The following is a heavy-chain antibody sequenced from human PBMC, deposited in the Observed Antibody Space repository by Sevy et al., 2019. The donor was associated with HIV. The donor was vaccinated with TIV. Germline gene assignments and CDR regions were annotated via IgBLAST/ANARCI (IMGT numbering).Heavy chain of an antibody. CDR2: IKQDGSEK. J-gene: IGHJ4*02. CDR3: ARARRGDYFDY. V-gene: IGHV3-7*01. Sequence: GGSLRLSCAASGFTFSSYWMSWVRQAPGKGLEWVANIKQDGSEKYYVDSLKGRFTISRDNAKNSLYLQMNSLRAEDTAVYYCARARRGDYFDYWGQGTLVTVSS. D-gene: IGHD3-10*01. CDR1: GFTFSSYW.